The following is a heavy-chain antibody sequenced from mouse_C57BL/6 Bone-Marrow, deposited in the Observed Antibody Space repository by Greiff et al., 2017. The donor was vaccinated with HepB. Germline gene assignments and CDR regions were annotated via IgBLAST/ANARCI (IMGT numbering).Heavy chain of an antibody. J-gene: IGHJ1*03. D-gene: IGHD1-1*01. CDR3: ARGYYGSSYDYWYFDV. CDR1: GYAFSSSW. V-gene: IGHV1-82*01. Sequence: VKLVESGPELVKPGASVKISCKASGYAFSSSWMNWVKQRPGKGLEWIGRIYPGDGDTNYNGKFKGKATLTADKSSSTAYMQLSSLTSEDSAVYFCARGYYGSSYDYWYFDVWGTGTTVTVSS. CDR2: IYPGDGDT.